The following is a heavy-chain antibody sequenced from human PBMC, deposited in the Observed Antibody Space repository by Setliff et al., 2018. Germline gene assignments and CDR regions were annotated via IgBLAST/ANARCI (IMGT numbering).Heavy chain of an antibody. CDR3: ARRGYYNFWSGYSSYYYYYYYMDV. CDR1: GGSISSYY. V-gene: IGHV4-59*08. D-gene: IGHD3-3*01. Sequence: SETLSLTCTVSGGSISSYYWSWIRQPPGKGLEWIGYIYYSGSTNYNPSLKSRVTISVDTSKNQFSLKLSSVTAADTSVYYCARRGYYNFWSGYSSYYYYYYYMDVWGKGTTVTVSS. CDR2: IYYSGST. J-gene: IGHJ6*03.